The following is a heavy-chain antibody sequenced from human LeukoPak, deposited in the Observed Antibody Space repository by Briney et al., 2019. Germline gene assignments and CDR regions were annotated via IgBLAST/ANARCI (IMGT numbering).Heavy chain of an antibody. D-gene: IGHD4-17*01. CDR2: IYYSGST. J-gene: IGHJ4*02. Sequence: SETLSLTCTVSGGSIRSYYWSWIRQPPGKGLEWIAYIYYSGSTNYNPSLKSRVTISVDTSKNQFSLKLSSVTAADTAVYYCARSTDGAPPDYWGQGTLVTVSS. CDR3: ARSTDGAPPDY. V-gene: IGHV4-59*12. CDR1: GGSIRSYY.